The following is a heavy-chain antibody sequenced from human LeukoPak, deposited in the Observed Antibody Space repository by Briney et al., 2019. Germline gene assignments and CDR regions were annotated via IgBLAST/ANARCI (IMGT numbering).Heavy chain of an antibody. CDR1: GFTVSSNY. V-gene: IGHV3-53*01. D-gene: IGHD2-15*01. Sequence: GGSLRLSCAASGFTVSSNYMTWVRQAPGQGLEWVSVIYFGGTTYYADSVKGRFTISRDNSKNTLFLQMNSLRAEDTAIYFCARQLGYCSDGNCYFDFWGQGSLVTVSS. CDR2: IYFGGTT. J-gene: IGHJ4*02. CDR3: ARQLGYCSDGNCYFDF.